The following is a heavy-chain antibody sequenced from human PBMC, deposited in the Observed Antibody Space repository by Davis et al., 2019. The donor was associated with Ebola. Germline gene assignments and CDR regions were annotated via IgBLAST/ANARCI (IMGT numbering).Heavy chain of an antibody. V-gene: IGHV5-51*01. Sequence: PGGSLRLSCKASGYIFTTYWIAWVRQVPGKGLEWMGIIYPGDFETRYSPSFQGRVTISADKSITTAYLQWSSLKASDTAMYYCARLGTVVPRSDYYYGMDVWGQGTTVTVSS. CDR2: IYPGDFET. CDR1: GYIFTTYW. CDR3: ARLGTVVPRSDYYYGMDV. J-gene: IGHJ6*02. D-gene: IGHD2-15*01.